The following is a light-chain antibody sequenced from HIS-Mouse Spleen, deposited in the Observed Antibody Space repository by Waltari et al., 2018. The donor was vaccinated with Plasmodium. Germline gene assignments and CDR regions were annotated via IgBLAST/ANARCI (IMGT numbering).Light chain of an antibody. Sequence: AIRMTQSPSSFSASTGDRVTITCRASQGISSYLAWYQQKPGKAPKLLIYAASTLQSGVPSRFSGSGSGTDFTLTNSCLQSEDFTTCYCQQYYSYPLTFGGGTKVEIK. V-gene: IGKV1-8*01. CDR2: AAS. CDR3: QQYYSYPLT. CDR1: QGISSY. J-gene: IGKJ4*02.